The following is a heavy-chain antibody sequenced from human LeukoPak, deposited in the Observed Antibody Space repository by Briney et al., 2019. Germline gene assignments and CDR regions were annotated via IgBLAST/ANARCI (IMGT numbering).Heavy chain of an antibody. Sequence: GGSLRLSCAASGFTVSSNYMSWVRQAPGKGLEWVSVIYGGGSTYYADSVEGRFTISRDNSKNTLYLQMNSLRAEDTAVYYCATDGAYCGGDCYRPLRYWGQGTLVTVSS. CDR2: IYGGGST. V-gene: IGHV3-53*01. J-gene: IGHJ4*02. D-gene: IGHD2-21*02. CDR3: ATDGAYCGGDCYRPLRY. CDR1: GFTVSSNY.